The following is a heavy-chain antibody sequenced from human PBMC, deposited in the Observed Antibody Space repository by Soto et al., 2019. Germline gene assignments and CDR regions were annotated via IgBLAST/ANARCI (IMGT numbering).Heavy chain of an antibody. CDR2: ISAYNGNT. D-gene: IGHD1-7*01. CDR3: ARDRTGTTEFVY. Sequence: ASVKVSFKASGYTFTSYGISWVRQAPGQGLEWMGWISAYNGNTNYAQKLQGRVTMTTDTSTSTAYMELRSLRSDDTAVYYCARDRTGTTEFVYWGQGTLVTVSS. J-gene: IGHJ4*02. CDR1: GYTFTSYG. V-gene: IGHV1-18*01.